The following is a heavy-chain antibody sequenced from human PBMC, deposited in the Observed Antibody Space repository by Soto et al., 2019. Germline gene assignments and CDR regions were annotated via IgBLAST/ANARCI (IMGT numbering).Heavy chain of an antibody. Sequence: QITLKETGPTLVKPTQTLTLTCTFSVFSLSTSGVGVGWIRQRPGKALEWLALIYWDDDKGYSPSLKSRLTITKDTSKNQVVLTMTNMDPVDTATYYCAHQDWSNYAAWGQGTLVTVSS. CDR1: VFSLSTSGVG. CDR3: AHQDWSNYAA. D-gene: IGHD4-4*01. V-gene: IGHV2-5*02. CDR2: IYWDDDK. J-gene: IGHJ5*02.